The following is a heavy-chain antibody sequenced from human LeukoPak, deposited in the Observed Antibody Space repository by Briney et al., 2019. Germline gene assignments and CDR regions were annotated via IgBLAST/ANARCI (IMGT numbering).Heavy chain of an antibody. Sequence: SQTLSLTCTVSGVSISSGAYYWSWIRQHPGKGLEWIGYIYYSGRTYYTPSLKSRVIISVDTSKNQFSLKLSSVTAADTAVYSCARQSYYGSGSYPEHFDYWGQGTLVTVSS. CDR2: IYYSGRT. CDR1: GVSISSGAYY. V-gene: IGHV4-30-4*08. CDR3: ARQSYYGSGSYPEHFDY. J-gene: IGHJ4*02. D-gene: IGHD3-10*01.